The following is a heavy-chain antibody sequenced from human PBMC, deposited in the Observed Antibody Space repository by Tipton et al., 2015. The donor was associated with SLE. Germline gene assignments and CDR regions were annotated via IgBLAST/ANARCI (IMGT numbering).Heavy chain of an antibody. CDR1: GDSISSSPYY. V-gene: IGHV4-39*07. Sequence: LRLSCTVSGDSISSSPYYWAWIRQPPGKGVEWIGSLFYSGNAYYNPSLESRVTISEDSSQNQVSLKLSSVTAADTAVYYCARTYGVWNDDHPTMRSTGMDVWSKGTTVTVAS. J-gene: IGHJ6*03. CDR3: ARTYGVWNDDHPTMRSTGMDV. CDR2: LFYSGNA. D-gene: IGHD3-3*01.